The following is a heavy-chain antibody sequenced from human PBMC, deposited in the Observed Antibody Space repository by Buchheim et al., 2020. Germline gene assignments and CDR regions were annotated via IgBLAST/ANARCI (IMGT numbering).Heavy chain of an antibody. CDR3: ARVSTAMVSYYYYYYGMDV. J-gene: IGHJ6*02. CDR2: IWYDGSNK. D-gene: IGHD5-18*01. Sequence: QVQLVESGGGVVQPGRSLRLSCAASGFTFSSYGMHWVRQAPGKGLEWVAVIWYDGSNKYYADSVKGRFTISRDNSKNTLYLQMNSLRAKDTAVYYCARVSTAMVSYYYYYYGMDVWGQGTT. CDR1: GFTFSSYG. V-gene: IGHV3-33*01.